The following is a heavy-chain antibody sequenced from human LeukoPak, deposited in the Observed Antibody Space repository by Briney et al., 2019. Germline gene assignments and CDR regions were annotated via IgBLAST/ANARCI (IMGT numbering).Heavy chain of an antibody. CDR1: GYSISSGYY. CDR3: AGHKYSSGWPPEGAFDI. CDR2: IYHSGST. Sequence: NPSETLSLTCTVSGYSISSGYYWGWIRQPPGKGLEWIGSIYHSGSTYYNPSLKSRVTISVDTSKNQFSLKLSSVTAADTAVYYCAGHKYSSGWPPEGAFDIWGQGTMVTVSS. D-gene: IGHD6-19*01. V-gene: IGHV4-38-2*02. J-gene: IGHJ3*02.